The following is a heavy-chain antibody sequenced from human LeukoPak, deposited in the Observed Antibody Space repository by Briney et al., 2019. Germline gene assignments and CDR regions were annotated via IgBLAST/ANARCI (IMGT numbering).Heavy chain of an antibody. Sequence: GASVKVSCKASGFTFTSYGFSWVRQAPGQGLEWMGWVSAYNGDTNYAQNLQGRLTMTTDTSTTTVYMELRSLRSDDTAVYYCARVLEKKLNHGSDYWGQGTLVTVSS. V-gene: IGHV1-18*01. CDR1: GFTFTSYG. D-gene: IGHD1-14*01. CDR2: VSAYNGDT. CDR3: ARVLEKKLNHGSDY. J-gene: IGHJ4*02.